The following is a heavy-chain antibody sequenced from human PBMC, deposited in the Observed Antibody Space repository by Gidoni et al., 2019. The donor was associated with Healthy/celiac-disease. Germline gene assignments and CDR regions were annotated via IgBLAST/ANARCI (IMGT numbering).Heavy chain of an antibody. Sequence: EVQLVESGGGLVKPGGSLRLSCAASGFTFSSYSMNWVRQAPGKGLEWVSSISSSSSYIYYADSVKGRFTISRDNAKNSLYLQMNSLRAEDTAVYYCAREYWGTGGYFDYWGQGTLVTVSS. CDR3: AREYWGTGGYFDY. D-gene: IGHD2-8*02. CDR2: ISSSSSYI. J-gene: IGHJ4*02. CDR1: GFTFSSYS. V-gene: IGHV3-21*01.